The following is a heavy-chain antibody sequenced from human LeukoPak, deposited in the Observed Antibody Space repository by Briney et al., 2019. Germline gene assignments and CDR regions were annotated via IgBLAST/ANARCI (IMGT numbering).Heavy chain of an antibody. V-gene: IGHV4-39*01. D-gene: IGHD1-26*01. J-gene: IGHJ4*02. Sequence: SETLSLTCTVSGGSISSGGFYWGWFRQPPGRGLEWIGSIFYTGSTYYNPSLKSRVSISVDTSKKQFSLKLSSVTAADTAVYYCARLRETLDYWGQGTLVTVSS. CDR2: IFYTGST. CDR1: GGSISSGGFY. CDR3: ARLRETLDY.